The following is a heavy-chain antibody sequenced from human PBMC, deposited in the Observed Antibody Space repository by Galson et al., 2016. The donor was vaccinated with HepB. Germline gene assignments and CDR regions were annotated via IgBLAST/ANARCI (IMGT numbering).Heavy chain of an antibody. J-gene: IGHJ6*02. CDR1: GFTFSSYG. D-gene: IGHD1-1*01. CDR3: AKDVWRGSGTDYYGMDV. V-gene: IGHV3-30*18. Sequence: SLRLSCAAYGFTFSSYGMHWVRQAPGKGLEWVAVLSYDGSDKYYADSVKGRFTISRDNSKNTLYLQMSSLRAEDTAVYYCAKDVWRGSGTDYYGMDVWGQGTTVTVSS. CDR2: LSYDGSDK.